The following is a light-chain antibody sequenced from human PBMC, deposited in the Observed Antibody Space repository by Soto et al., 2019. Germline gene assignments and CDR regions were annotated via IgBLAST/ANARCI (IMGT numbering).Light chain of an antibody. Sequence: DIQMTQSPSSVSASIGDRVTITCRASQGIGTSLAWYQQKPGKAPELLIYAATTVHSGVPSRFSGSGSGTEFTLTISGLQPADLASYFCEQTKSLPFTFGPRSKVHIK. CDR2: AAT. J-gene: IGKJ3*01. CDR3: EQTKSLPFT. CDR1: QGIGTS. V-gene: IGKV1-12*01.